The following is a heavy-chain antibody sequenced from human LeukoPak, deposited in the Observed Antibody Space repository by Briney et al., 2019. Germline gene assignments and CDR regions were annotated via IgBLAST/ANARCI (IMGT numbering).Heavy chain of an antibody. Sequence: GRSLRLSCAASGFTFSSYAMHWVRQAPSKGLEWVAVISYDGSNKYYADSVKGRFTISRDNSKNTLYLQMNSLRAEDTAVYYCAGLMEYGGNSDYWGQGTLVTVSS. V-gene: IGHV3-30-3*01. D-gene: IGHD4-23*01. J-gene: IGHJ4*02. CDR2: ISYDGSNK. CDR3: AGLMEYGGNSDY. CDR1: GFTFSSYA.